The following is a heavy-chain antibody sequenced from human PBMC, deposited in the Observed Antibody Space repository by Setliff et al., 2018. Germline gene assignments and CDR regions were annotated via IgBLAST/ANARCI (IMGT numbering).Heavy chain of an antibody. CDR1: GYTFTNYW. D-gene: IGHD5-18*01. CDR2: IYPGDSDT. J-gene: IGHJ4*02. Sequence: PGESLKISCKGSGYTFTNYWIGWVRQMPGKGLEWMGFIYPGDSDTKYRPSIRGLVTMPVDKSTSTAYLQWSSLKASDTAMYYCARDTPMGSFDSWGQGTLVTVS. CDR3: ARDTPMGSFDS. V-gene: IGHV5-51*01.